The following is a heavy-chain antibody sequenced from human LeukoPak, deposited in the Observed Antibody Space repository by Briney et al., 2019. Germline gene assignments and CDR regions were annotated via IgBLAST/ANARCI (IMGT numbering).Heavy chain of an antibody. CDR3: ARVIHYYGSGSPFDY. J-gene: IGHJ4*02. Sequence: SETLSLTCAVYGGSFSGYYWSWIRQPPGKGLEWIGEINRSGSTNYNPSLKSRVTISVDTSKNQFSLKLSSVTAADTAVYYCARVIHYYGSGSPFDYWGQGTLVTVSS. D-gene: IGHD3-10*01. CDR2: INRSGST. V-gene: IGHV4-34*01. CDR1: GGSFSGYY.